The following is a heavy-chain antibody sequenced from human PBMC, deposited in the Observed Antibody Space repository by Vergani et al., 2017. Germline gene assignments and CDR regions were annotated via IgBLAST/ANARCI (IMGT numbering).Heavy chain of an antibody. Sequence: QVQLVESGGGVVQPGRSLRLSCAASGFTFSSYAMHWVRQAPGKGLEWVAVISYDGSNKYYADSVKGRFTISRDNSKNTLYLQMNSLRAEDTAVYYCAKGGDSYDGENWFDPWGQGTLVTVSS. CDR1: GFTFSSYA. J-gene: IGHJ5*02. V-gene: IGHV3-30-3*01. D-gene: IGHD2-21*01. CDR2: ISYDGSNK. CDR3: AKGGDSYDGENWFDP.